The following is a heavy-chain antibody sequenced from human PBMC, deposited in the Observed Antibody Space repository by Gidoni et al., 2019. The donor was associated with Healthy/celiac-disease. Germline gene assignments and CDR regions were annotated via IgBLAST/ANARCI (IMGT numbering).Heavy chain of an antibody. J-gene: IGHJ5*02. V-gene: IGHV5-51*01. CDR2: IHPGDSDT. Sequence: EVQLVQSGAEVKKPGESLKISCKGSGYSFTSYWIGWLRQMPGTGLGWLGIIHPGDSDTRYSPSFQGQVTISADKSISTAYLQWSSLKASDTAMYYCARYYYGSGSPNWFDPWGQGTLVTVSS. CDR1: GYSFTSYW. CDR3: ARYYYGSGSPNWFDP. D-gene: IGHD3-10*01.